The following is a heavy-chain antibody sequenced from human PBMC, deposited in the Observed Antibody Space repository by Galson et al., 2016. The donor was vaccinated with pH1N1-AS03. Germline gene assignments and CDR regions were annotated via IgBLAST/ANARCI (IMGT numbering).Heavy chain of an antibody. Sequence: SLRLSCAASGFSFSSYWMTWVRLTPGKGLEWVANINQDGSAVHYVDSVKGRFTISRDNAKNSLSLQMNSLRDEDTAVYYCTRGGYISTWYWVYWGQGTLVTVSS. CDR3: TRGGYISTWYWVY. J-gene: IGHJ4*02. V-gene: IGHV3-7*03. D-gene: IGHD6-13*01. CDR2: INQDGSAV. CDR1: GFSFSSYW.